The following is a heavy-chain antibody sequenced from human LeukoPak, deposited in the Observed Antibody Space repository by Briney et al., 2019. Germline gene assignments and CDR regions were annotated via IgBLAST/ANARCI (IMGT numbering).Heavy chain of an antibody. V-gene: IGHV3-23*01. CDR2: ISGSGDNT. J-gene: IGHJ4*02. CDR1: GFTFSSYA. Sequence: GGSLRLSCAVSGFTFSSYAMSWVRQAPGKGLVWVSGISGSGDNTYYADSVKGRFTISRDNSKNTLYVHVNSLGTEDTAAYYCAKGSYYDSSGSFYFDYWGQGTLVTVSS. CDR3: AKGSYYDSSGSFYFDY. D-gene: IGHD3-22*01.